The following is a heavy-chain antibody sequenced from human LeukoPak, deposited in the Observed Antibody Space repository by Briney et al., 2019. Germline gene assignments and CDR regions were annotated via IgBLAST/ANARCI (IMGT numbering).Heavy chain of an antibody. D-gene: IGHD5-24*01. V-gene: IGHV4-31*03. Sequence: PSETLSLTCTVSGGSISSGGYYWSWIRQHPGKGLEWIGYIYYSGSTYYNPSLKSRVTISVDTSKNQFSLKLSSVTAADTAVYYCARDRRDGYGNYYYYGMDVWGQGTTVTVSS. CDR1: GGSISSGGYY. CDR2: IYYSGST. CDR3: ARDRRDGYGNYYYYGMDV. J-gene: IGHJ6*02.